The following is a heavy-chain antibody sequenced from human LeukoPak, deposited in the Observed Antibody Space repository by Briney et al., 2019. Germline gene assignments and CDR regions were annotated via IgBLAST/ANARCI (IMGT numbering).Heavy chain of an antibody. CDR3: ARDSSSFPNYFDF. J-gene: IGHJ4*02. V-gene: IGHV3-53*01. D-gene: IGHD3-3*02. CDR2: LCSSGIT. CDR1: GLTVRSTH. Sequence: GGSLRLSCAASGLTVRSTHMIWVRQAPGQAVEWVSFLCSSGITFFAESVQGRFTHSRDNSKNTLYIQMNSLRAEDTAIYYCARDSSSFPNYFDFWGQGTLVTVSS.